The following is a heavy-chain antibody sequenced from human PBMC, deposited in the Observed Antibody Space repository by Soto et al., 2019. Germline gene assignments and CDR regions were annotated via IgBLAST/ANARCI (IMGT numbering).Heavy chain of an antibody. Sequence: VQLVQSGAEVKKPGESLKSSCKGSGYSFAGYWIAWVRQMPGKGLEWMGIIYPDNSDTRYSRSFQGQVTISADKSICSVYRRWSSLKASDTAAYYCARQGATAASFRLFWFGPLGQGTLGCVSS. D-gene: IGHD6-13*01. CDR2: IYPDNSDT. J-gene: IGHJ5*02. CDR3: ARQGATAASFRLFWFGP. V-gene: IGHV5-51*01. CDR1: GYSFAGYW.